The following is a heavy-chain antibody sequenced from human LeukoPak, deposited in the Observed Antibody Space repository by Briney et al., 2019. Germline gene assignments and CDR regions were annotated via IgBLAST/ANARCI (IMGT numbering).Heavy chain of an antibody. CDR1: GYTFTGYY. CDR2: INPNSGGT. D-gene: IGHD6-13*01. CDR3: ARSPPSIAAAATYNWFDP. Sequence: ASVKVSCKASGYTFTGYYMHWVRQAPGQGLEWMGWINPNSGGTNYAQKFQGRVTMTRDTSISTAYMGLSRLRSDDTAVYYCARSPPSIAAAATYNWFDPWGQGTLVTVSS. J-gene: IGHJ5*02. V-gene: IGHV1-2*02.